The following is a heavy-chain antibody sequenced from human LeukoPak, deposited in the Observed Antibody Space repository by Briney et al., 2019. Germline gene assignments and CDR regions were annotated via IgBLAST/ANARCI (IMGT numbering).Heavy chain of an antibody. CDR1: GFTFSSYE. V-gene: IGHV3-23*01. CDR2: ISGSGGST. J-gene: IGHJ4*02. CDR3: ARGGGRYYDSSGYSY. Sequence: GGSLRLSCAASGFTFSSYEMNWVRQAPGKGLEWVSAISGSGGSTYYADSVKGRFTISRDNAKNTLYLQMNSLRAEDTAVYYCARGGGRYYDSSGYSYWGQGSLVTVSS. D-gene: IGHD3-22*01.